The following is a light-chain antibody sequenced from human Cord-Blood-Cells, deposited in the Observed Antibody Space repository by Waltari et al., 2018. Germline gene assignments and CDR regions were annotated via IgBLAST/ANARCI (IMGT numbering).Light chain of an antibody. J-gene: IGLJ3*02. Sequence: QSALTQPASVSGSPGQSITISCTGTSSDVGGYNYVSWYQQHPGKAPKLMIYDVSKRPSVVSNRFSGSKSGNTASLTISGLQAEDEADYYCSSYTSSSGVFGGGTKLTVL. CDR3: SSYTSSSGV. CDR1: SSDVGGYNY. V-gene: IGLV2-14*01. CDR2: DVS.